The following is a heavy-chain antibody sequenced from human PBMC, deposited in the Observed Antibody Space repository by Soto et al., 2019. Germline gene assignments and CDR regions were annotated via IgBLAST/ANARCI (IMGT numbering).Heavy chain of an antibody. Sequence: PGGSLRLSCVASGFSFFNYAMNWVRQAPGKGLEWVSAISAGGSSTYYADSVKGRFTISRDNSMNALYLEMNSLRSDDTAVYYCAHPRGYGVFDAYDIRGQGATVTVSS. V-gene: IGHV3-23*01. D-gene: IGHD4-17*01. CDR3: AHPRGYGVFDAYDI. CDR1: GFSFFNYA. J-gene: IGHJ3*02. CDR2: ISAGGSST.